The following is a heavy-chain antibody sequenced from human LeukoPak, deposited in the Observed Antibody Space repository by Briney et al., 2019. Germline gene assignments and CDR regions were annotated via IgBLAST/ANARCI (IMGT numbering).Heavy chain of an antibody. CDR2: IWYDGSKK. J-gene: IGHJ4*02. CDR3: ARDLRLSYYESRFQDY. D-gene: IGHD3-22*01. Sequence: GTSLRLPCAASGFMVSSYCMHWVRQTPGKGLEWVAVIWYDGSKKYYADSVKGRFTISRDNSKNTLYLQMNSLRAEDTAVYYCARDLRLSYYESRFQDYWGQGTLVTVSS. V-gene: IGHV3-33*01. CDR1: GFMVSSYC.